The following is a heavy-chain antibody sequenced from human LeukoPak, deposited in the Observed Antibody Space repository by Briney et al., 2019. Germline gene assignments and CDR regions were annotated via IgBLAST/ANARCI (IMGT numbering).Heavy chain of an antibody. CDR1: GFSFSVCA. D-gene: IGHD3-22*01. J-gene: IGHJ4*02. Sequence: GGSLRLSCAASGFSFSVCAMHWVRQAPGKGLEWVATISYDGNNKHYTDSVEGRFTISRDNSKNTLYLQMNTLKIEDTAMYYCVRGVTIYDSSGYFDYWGQGTLVTVSS. V-gene: IGHV3-30-3*01. CDR2: ISYDGNNK. CDR3: VRGVTIYDSSGYFDY.